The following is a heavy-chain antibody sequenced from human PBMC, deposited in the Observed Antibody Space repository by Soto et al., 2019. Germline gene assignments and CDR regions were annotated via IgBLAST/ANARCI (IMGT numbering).Heavy chain of an antibody. V-gene: IGHV1-18*01. CDR1: GYTFTSYG. D-gene: IGHD6-6*01. CDR2: ISAYNGNT. J-gene: IGHJ5*02. CDR3: ARSSRSAYCFAP. Sequence: QVQLVQSGAEVKKPGASVKVSCKASGYTFTSYGISWVRQAPGQGLEWMGWISAYNGNTNYTQQLRGRVNMTTDTSTSTAYMELSSLRSDDTAVYYCARSSRSAYCFAPWGQGTLVTVSS.